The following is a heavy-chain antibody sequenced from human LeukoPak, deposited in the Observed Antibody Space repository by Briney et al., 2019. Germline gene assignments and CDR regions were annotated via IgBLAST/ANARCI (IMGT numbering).Heavy chain of an antibody. D-gene: IGHD3-22*01. Sequence: GASVKVSCKASGYTLTDYYMHRVRQAPGQGLEWMGRINPNSGGTNYAQKFQGRVTTTRDTSISTVYMELSRLRSDDTAVYYCARVGYYESSGYYEYWGQGTLVTVSS. CDR3: ARVGYYESSGYYEY. J-gene: IGHJ4*02. CDR2: INPNSGGT. V-gene: IGHV1-2*06. CDR1: GYTLTDYY.